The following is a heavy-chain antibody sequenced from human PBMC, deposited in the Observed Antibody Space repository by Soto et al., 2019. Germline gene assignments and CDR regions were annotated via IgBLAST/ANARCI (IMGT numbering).Heavy chain of an antibody. J-gene: IGHJ6*02. V-gene: IGHV1-46*03. CDR1: GYTFTSYY. CDR3: ATCYGSGSRVIRYYYGMDV. CDR2: INPSGGST. D-gene: IGHD3-10*01. Sequence: ASVKVSCKASGYTFTSYYMHWVRQAPGQGLEWMGIINPSGGSTSYAQKFQGRVTMTRDTSTSTVYMELSSLRSEDTAVYYCATCYGSGSRVIRYYYGMDVWGQGTTVTVSS.